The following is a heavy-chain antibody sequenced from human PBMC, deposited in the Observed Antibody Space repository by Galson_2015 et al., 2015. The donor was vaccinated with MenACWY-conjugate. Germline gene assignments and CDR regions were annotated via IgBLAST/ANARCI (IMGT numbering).Heavy chain of an antibody. Sequence: SLRLSCAASGFTFNNYAMSWVRQAPGKGLEWVAAIGTGGSSTYYADSVRGRFTISRGNSKNTLSLQMNSLRVEDTAMYYCVKGRSPSGHSGSWFSGADAFD. CDR2: IGTGGSST. CDR3: VKGRSPSGHSGSWFSGADAFD. J-gene: IGHJ3*01. V-gene: IGHV3-23*01. D-gene: IGHD6-13*01. CDR1: GFTFNNYA.